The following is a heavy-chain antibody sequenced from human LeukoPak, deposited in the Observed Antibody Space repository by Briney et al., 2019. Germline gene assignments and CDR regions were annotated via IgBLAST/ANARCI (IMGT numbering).Heavy chain of an antibody. V-gene: IGHV3-30*18. Sequence: GRSLRLSCAASGFTFSSYGMHWVRQAPGKGLEWVAVISYDGSNKYCADSVKGRFTISRDNSKNTLYLQMNSLRAEDTAVYYCAKDSSSGGFDPWGQGTLVTVSS. CDR1: GFTFSSYG. CDR2: ISYDGSNK. D-gene: IGHD6-13*01. J-gene: IGHJ5*02. CDR3: AKDSSSGGFDP.